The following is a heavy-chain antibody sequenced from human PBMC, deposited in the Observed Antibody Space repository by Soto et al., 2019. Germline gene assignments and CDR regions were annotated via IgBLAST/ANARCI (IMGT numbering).Heavy chain of an antibody. Sequence: PGGSLRLSCAASGFTFGSYAMSWVRQAPGKGLECVSAISGSGGTTYYADSVKGRFTISRDNSKNTLYLQMNSLRAEDTAVYYCAKRACGGGSCYHYFDYWGQGTLVTVSS. CDR1: GFTFGSYA. J-gene: IGHJ4*02. CDR2: ISGSGGTT. CDR3: AKRACGGGSCYHYFDY. D-gene: IGHD2-15*01. V-gene: IGHV3-23*01.